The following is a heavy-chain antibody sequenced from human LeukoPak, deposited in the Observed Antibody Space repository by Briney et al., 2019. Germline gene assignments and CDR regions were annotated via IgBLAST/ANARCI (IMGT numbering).Heavy chain of an antibody. CDR2: KKQDGSEK. CDR3: ASVNYYASSGFPGY. CDR1: GFTFNSYW. J-gene: IGHJ4*02. D-gene: IGHD3-22*01. V-gene: IGHV3-7*01. Sequence: GGSLRLSCAASGFTFNSYWMSWVRQAPGKGLEGVANKKQDGSEKYYVASVKGRFTISRDNAKNSLYLQMNSLSAEDTAVYYCASVNYYASSGFPGYWGQGTLVTVSS.